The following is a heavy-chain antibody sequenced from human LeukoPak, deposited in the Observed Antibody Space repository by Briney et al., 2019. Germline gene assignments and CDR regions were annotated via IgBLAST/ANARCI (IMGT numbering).Heavy chain of an antibody. CDR2: IYYTGNT. CDR3: ARARIWTGYADY. V-gene: IGHV4-59*01. Sequence: PSETLSLTCNVSGGSIGSYYWSWIRQPPGKGLEWIAYIYYTGNTNYNPSLRSRVSMSVDPAKNQFSLRLRSVTAAGTAVYYCARARIWTGYADYWGQGIQVTVTS. J-gene: IGHJ4*02. D-gene: IGHD3/OR15-3a*01. CDR1: GGSIGSYY.